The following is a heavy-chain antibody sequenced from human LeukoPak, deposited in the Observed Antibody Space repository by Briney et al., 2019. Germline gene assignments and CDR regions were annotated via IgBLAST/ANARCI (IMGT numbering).Heavy chain of an antibody. CDR2: IYYSGST. CDR3: ARHPARYSYGSNFDY. Sequence: PSETLSLTCTVSGGSIRNYYWSWIRQPPGKGLEGIGYIYYSGSTNYNPSLKSRVTISVDTSKNQFSLKLSSVTAANTAVYYCARHPARYSYGSNFDYWGQGTLVTVSS. V-gene: IGHV4-59*08. D-gene: IGHD5-18*01. CDR1: GGSIRNYY. J-gene: IGHJ4*02.